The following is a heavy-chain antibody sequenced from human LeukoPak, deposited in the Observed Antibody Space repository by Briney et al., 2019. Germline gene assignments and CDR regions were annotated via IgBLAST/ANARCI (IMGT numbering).Heavy chain of an antibody. V-gene: IGHV1-69*05. J-gene: IGHJ4*02. CDR3: ARSHSGYDLTPGDY. Sequence: GASVKVSCKASGGTFSSCAITWVRQAPGRGLEWMGGLIPIFGTAHFAQKFQGRVTLTTDESTSTSYMELSSLGSEDTAVYYCARSHSGYDLTPGDYWGQGTLVTVSS. CDR1: GGTFSSCA. D-gene: IGHD5-12*01. CDR2: LIPIFGTA.